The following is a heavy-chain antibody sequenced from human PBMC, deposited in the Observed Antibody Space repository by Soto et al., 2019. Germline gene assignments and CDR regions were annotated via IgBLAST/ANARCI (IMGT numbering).Heavy chain of an antibody. Sequence: QVQLVESGGGVVQPGRSLRLSCAASGFTCSSYGMHWVRQAPGKGLEWVAVIWYDGSNKYYADSVKGRFTISRDNSKNTLYLQMNSLRAEDTAVYYCASDCAYSSSPRSEDGMDVWGQGTTFTVSS. CDR1: GFTCSSYG. D-gene: IGHD6-6*01. J-gene: IGHJ6*02. CDR3: ASDCAYSSSPRSEDGMDV. CDR2: IWYDGSNK. V-gene: IGHV3-33*01.